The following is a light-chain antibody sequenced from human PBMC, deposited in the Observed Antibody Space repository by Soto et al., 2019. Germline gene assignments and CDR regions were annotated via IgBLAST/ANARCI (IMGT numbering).Light chain of an antibody. Sequence: DIQLTQSPSTLSASVGDRVTITCRASQSVGSWLAWYQQRPGKAPRLLIYDASSLYSGVPARFSGSGSGTEFTLTGSSLQPDDFATYYCQQYDDYSWKTFGQGTKV. CDR2: DAS. CDR3: QQYDDYSWKT. V-gene: IGKV1-5*01. J-gene: IGKJ1*01. CDR1: QSVGSW.